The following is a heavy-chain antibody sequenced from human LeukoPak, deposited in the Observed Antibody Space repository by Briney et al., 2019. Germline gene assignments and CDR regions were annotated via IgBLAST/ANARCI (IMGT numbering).Heavy chain of an antibody. D-gene: IGHD6-19*01. CDR2: ISGRVGST. CDR1: GFTFSGFA. Sequence: GGSLRLSSAASGFTFSGFAMSWVRQAPGKGLWWVSAISGRVGSTYYADSAKGRFTISRDNSKNTLYLQMNSLRAEDTAVYYCAKDLGAIAVSVGGFDYWGQGTLVTVSS. J-gene: IGHJ4*02. V-gene: IGHV3-23*01. CDR3: AKDLGAIAVSVGGFDY.